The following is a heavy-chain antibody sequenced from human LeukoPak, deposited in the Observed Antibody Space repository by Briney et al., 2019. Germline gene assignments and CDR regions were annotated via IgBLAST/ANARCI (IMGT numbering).Heavy chain of an antibody. CDR2: ISYDGSNK. J-gene: IGHJ6*02. CDR3: AKGTWRREYYYYGMDV. D-gene: IGHD5-12*01. V-gene: IGHV3-30*18. CDR1: GFTFSSYG. Sequence: PGRSLRPSCAASGFTFSSYGMHWVRQAPGKGLEWVAVISYDGSNKYYADSVKGRFTISRDNSKNTLYLQMNSLRAEDTAVYYCAKGTWRREYYYYGMDVWGQGTTVTVSS.